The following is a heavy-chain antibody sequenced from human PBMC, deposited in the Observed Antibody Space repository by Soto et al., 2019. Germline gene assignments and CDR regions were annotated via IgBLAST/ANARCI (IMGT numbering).Heavy chain of an antibody. CDR1: GFSLSTSGVG. V-gene: IGHV2-5*02. J-gene: IGHJ5*02. Sequence: QITLKESGPTLVKPTQTLTLTCTFSGFSLSTSGVGVGWIRQPPGKALEWLALIYWDDDKRYSPSLKSRLTITKDTSKSPLVLTMTNMDPVDTATYYCAHRRSTYYYDSTFDPWGQGTLVTVSS. D-gene: IGHD3-22*01. CDR2: IYWDDDK. CDR3: AHRRSTYYYDSTFDP.